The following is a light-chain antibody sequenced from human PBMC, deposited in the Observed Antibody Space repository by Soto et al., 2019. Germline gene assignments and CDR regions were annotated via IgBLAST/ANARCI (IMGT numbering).Light chain of an antibody. CDR3: KQYNNWPRT. J-gene: IGKJ5*01. Sequence: EIVMMQSPATLSVSPGESVTLSCRASQLFSSNLAWYQHKPGQAHRLLIYGVSTRDTGVQDRFSGSASGTEFTLTIRSLQSEDFAVYYCKQYNNWPRTFGQGTRLEIK. CDR2: GVS. V-gene: IGKV3-15*01. CDR1: QLFSSN.